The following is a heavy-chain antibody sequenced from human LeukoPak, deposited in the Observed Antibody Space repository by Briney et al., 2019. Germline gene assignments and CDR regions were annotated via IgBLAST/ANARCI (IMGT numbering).Heavy chain of an antibody. Sequence: ASVKVSCKASGYTFTGYYMHWVRQAPGQGLEWMGWINPNSGGTNYAQKFQGRVTMTRDTSISTAYMELSRLRSDDTAVYYCALRWGTLYCSGGSCYSGDAFDIWGQGTMVTVSS. V-gene: IGHV1-2*02. CDR2: INPNSGGT. CDR3: ALRWGTLYCSGGSCYSGDAFDI. J-gene: IGHJ3*02. D-gene: IGHD2-15*01. CDR1: GYTFTGYY.